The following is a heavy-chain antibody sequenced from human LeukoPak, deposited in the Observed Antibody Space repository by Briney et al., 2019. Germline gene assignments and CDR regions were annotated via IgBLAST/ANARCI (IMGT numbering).Heavy chain of an antibody. J-gene: IGHJ4*02. Sequence: GGSLRLSCAASGFTFSSYWMSWVRQAPGKGLEWVANIKQDGSEKYYVDSVKGRFTISRDNAKNSLYLQMNSLRAEDTAVYYCARDRTETIFGGSDYWGQGTLVTVSS. CDR3: ARDRTETIFGGSDY. CDR1: GFTFSSYW. V-gene: IGHV3-7*01. D-gene: IGHD3-3*01. CDR2: IKQDGSEK.